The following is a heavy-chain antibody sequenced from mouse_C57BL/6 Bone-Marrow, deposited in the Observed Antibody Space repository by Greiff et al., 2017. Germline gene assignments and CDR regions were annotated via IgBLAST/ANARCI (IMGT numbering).Heavy chain of an antibody. CDR2: IYPGDGDT. Sequence: QVQLQQSGPELVKPGASVKISCKASGYAFSSSWMNWVKQRPGKGLEWIGRIYPGDGDTNYNGKFKGKATLTADKSSSTAYMQLSSLTSEDSAVXFCAASTGTNFDYWGPGTTLTVSS. CDR1: GYAFSSSW. J-gene: IGHJ2*01. CDR3: AASTGTNFDY. V-gene: IGHV1-82*01. D-gene: IGHD4-1*02.